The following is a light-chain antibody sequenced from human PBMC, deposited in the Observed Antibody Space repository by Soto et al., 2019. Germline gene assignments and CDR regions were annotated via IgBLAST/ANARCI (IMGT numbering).Light chain of an antibody. Sequence: MMTQSPATLSVSSGRRAPLSRRASQSVSSNLAWYQQKPGQAPRLLISGASSRATGIPDRFSGSGSGTDFTLTISSLEIEDFAVYYCQQYGKSPLTFGGGTKVDIK. CDR2: GAS. J-gene: IGKJ4*01. CDR3: QQYGKSPLT. CDR1: QSVSSN. V-gene: IGKV3D-15*01.